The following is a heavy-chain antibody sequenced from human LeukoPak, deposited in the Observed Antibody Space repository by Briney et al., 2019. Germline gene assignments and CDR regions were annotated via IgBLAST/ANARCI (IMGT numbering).Heavy chain of an antibody. Sequence: ETLSLTCAVYGGSFSGYYWSWIRQPPGKGLEWVSAISGSGASTHYADSVKGQFTISRDNSKNTLFLQMNSLRAEDTAIYYCAKDSYASGRPLHTFDVWGQGTMVTVSS. J-gene: IGHJ3*01. CDR1: GGSFSGYY. D-gene: IGHD3-10*01. V-gene: IGHV3-23*01. CDR3: AKDSYASGRPLHTFDV. CDR2: ISGSGAST.